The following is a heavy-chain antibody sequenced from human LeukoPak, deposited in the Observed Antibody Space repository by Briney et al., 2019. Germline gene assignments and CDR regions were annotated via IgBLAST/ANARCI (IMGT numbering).Heavy chain of an antibody. Sequence: SETLSLTCTVSGGSISSYYWSWIRQPPGKRLEWIGYIYYSGSTNYNPSLKSRVTISVDTSKNQFSLKLSSVTAAYTAVYNCARSNAKGGWFDPWGQGTLVTVFS. D-gene: IGHD3-16*01. CDR1: GGSISSYY. J-gene: IGHJ5*02. CDR2: IYYSGST. CDR3: ARSNAKGGWFDP. V-gene: IGHV4-59*01.